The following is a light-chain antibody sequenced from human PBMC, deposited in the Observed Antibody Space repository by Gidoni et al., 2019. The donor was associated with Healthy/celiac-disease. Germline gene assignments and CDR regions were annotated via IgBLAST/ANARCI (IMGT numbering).Light chain of an antibody. CDR1: QSVSSN. CDR3: QQYNNWRTWT. CDR2: GAS. J-gene: IGKJ1*01. V-gene: IGKV3-15*01. Sequence: EIVMTQSPATESVSPGESATLSCRASQSVSSNLAWYQQKPGQAPRLLIYGASTRATGIPARFSGSGSGTEFTLTISSLQSEDFAVYYCQQYNNWRTWTFGQGTKVEIK.